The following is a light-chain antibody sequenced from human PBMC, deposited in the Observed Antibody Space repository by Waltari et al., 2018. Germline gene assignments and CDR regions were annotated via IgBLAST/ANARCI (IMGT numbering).Light chain of an antibody. CDR3: QQYNSWRT. J-gene: IGKJ2*01. CDR1: QSIARN. V-gene: IGKV3-15*01. Sequence: EILMTQSPPTLSVSPGESATLSCRASQSIARNLAWYQQKPGQAPRLLFYGASTRATGIPARFSGSGSGTEFTLTISSLQSEDFAVYYCQQYNSWRTFGQGTKLEIK. CDR2: GAS.